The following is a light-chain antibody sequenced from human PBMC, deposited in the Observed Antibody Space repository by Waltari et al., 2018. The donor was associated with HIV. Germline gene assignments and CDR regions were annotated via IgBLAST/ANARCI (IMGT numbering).Light chain of an antibody. V-gene: IGKV1-5*03. CDR3: QQYETDSRS. Sequence: DIQMTKSPSSVSASIGDRVSITCRASEDINKWLAWYQQKQGKSPNLLIYKATILETGVPSRFSGSVSGADFTLTITNLQSDDFATYYCQQYETDSRSFGQGTKV. J-gene: IGKJ1*01. CDR2: KAT. CDR1: EDINKW.